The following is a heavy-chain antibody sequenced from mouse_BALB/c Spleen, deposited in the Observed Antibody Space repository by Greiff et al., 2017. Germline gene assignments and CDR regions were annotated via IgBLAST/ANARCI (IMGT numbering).Heavy chain of an antibody. CDR3: ARRDYGSSYTWFAY. J-gene: IGHJ3*01. CDR1: GFSLSTSGMG. D-gene: IGHD1-1*01. V-gene: IGHV8-12*01. CDR2: IYWDDDK. Sequence: QVTLKVSGPGILQPSQTLSLTCSFSGFSLSTSGMGVSWIRQPSGKGLEWLAHIYWDDDKRYNPSLKSRLTISKDTSSNQVFLKITSVDTADTATYYCARRDYGSSYTWFAYWGQGTLVTVSA.